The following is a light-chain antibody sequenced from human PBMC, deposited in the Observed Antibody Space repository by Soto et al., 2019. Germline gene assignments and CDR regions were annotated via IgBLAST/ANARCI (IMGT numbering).Light chain of an antibody. CDR3: MQGSLWPFT. CDR2: QVF. J-gene: IGKJ2*01. V-gene: IGKV2-30*02. CDR1: QSFIHSNGNTY. Sequence: DVVMTQSPLSLPVTLGQPASISCRSTQSFIHSNGNTYLTWFQQRPGQSPRRLIYQVFNRDSGVPDRFSGSGSGTDFTLKISRVEAEDVGVYYCMQGSLWPFTFGQGIRLEIK.